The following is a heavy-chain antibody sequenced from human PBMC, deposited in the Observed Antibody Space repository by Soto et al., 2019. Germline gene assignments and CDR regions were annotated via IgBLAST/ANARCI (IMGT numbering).Heavy chain of an antibody. CDR2: IRSKAYGGTT. J-gene: IGHJ4*02. D-gene: IGHD3-10*01. Sequence: GGSLRLSCTASGFTFGDYGMSWFRQVPGKGLEWVGFIRSKAYGGTTEYAASVKGRFTISRDDSKSIAYLQMNSLKTEDTAVYYCTRVYGSGSYLPDYWGQGTPVTVSS. V-gene: IGHV3-49*03. CDR1: GFTFGDYG. CDR3: TRVYGSGSYLPDY.